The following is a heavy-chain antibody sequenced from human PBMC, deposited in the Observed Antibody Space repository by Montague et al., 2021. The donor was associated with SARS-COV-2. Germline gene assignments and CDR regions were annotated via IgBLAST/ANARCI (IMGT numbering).Heavy chain of an antibody. V-gene: IGHV4-59*01. CDR2: FSNNGDT. D-gene: IGHD4-23*01. CDR3: AGYDRGGNYASPIYAMDV. J-gene: IGHJ6*02. Sequence: SETLSLTCTVSGDSISHYYWGWIRQPPGRGLEWIAHFSNNGDTRYSPSLKSRVTISTDTSKNQFSLMMASVTAADTAVYYCAGYDRGGNYASPIYAMDVWGQGTTVTVSS. CDR1: GDSISHYY.